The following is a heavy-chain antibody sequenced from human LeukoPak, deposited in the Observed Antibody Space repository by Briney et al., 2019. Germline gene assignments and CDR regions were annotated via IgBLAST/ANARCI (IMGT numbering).Heavy chain of an antibody. CDR1: GYSISSGSY. V-gene: IGHV4-38-2*02. J-gene: IGHJ4*02. CDR3: ARWSGYYSPIDY. CDR2: IYHTGPT. Sequence: SETLSLTCTASGYSISSGSYWGWIRQPPGKGREWIGSIYHTGPTSYNPSLKSRVTISVDTSKNQFSLRVSSVTAADTAVYYCARWSGYYSPIDYWGQGTLVTVSS. D-gene: IGHD3-3*01.